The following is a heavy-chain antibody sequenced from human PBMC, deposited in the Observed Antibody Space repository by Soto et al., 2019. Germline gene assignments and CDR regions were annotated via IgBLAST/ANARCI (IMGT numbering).Heavy chain of an antibody. J-gene: IGHJ4*02. V-gene: IGHV4-30-2*01. D-gene: IGHD2-2*01. CDR2: IYHSGST. Sequence: QLQLQESGSGLVKPSQTLSLTCAVSGGSISSGGYSWSWIRQPPGKGLEWIGYIYHSGSTYYNPSLKSRVTISVDTSKNQFPLKLSSVTAADTAVYYCARGYCSSTSCSHFDYWGQGTLVTVSS. CDR1: GGSISSGGYS. CDR3: ARGYCSSTSCSHFDY.